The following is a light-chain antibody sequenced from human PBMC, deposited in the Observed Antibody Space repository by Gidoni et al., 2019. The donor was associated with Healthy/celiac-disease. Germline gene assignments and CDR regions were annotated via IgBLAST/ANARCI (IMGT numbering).Light chain of an antibody. V-gene: IGLV2-14*03. CDR1: SSSVGGYNY. Sequence: QSALTQPASVSGSPGQSITISCTGTSSSVGGYNYVSCYQHHPVKAPKLMIYYVSNLPHGVANRFSGSKSGNTASLTISGLQAEDEADYYCSSYTSSSTRVVFGGGTKLTVL. J-gene: IGLJ2*01. CDR3: SSYTSSSTRVV. CDR2: YVS.